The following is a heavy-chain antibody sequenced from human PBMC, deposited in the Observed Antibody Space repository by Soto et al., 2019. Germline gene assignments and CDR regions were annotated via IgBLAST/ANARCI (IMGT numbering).Heavy chain of an antibody. Sequence: QVQLVQSGSEVKKPGSSVKVSCKASGDTFSTDAISWVRQAPGEGLEWMGGIIPITETPNYLQRFQGRATITADKSTRSAYMELASLRSEDTARYCCASSRSAWVADSWGQGTLVTVSS. CDR1: GDTFSTDA. CDR2: IIPITETP. D-gene: IGHD2-2*01. J-gene: IGHJ4*02. V-gene: IGHV1-69*14. CDR3: ASSRSAWVADS.